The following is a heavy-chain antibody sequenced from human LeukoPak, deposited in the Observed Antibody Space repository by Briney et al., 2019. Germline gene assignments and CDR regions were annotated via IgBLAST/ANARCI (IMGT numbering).Heavy chain of an antibody. D-gene: IGHD6-13*01. Sequence: PGGSLRLSCAASGFTFSSYAMSWVRQAPGKGLEWVSVISGSGDSTYYADSVKGRFTISRDNSKNTVYLQMNSLRAEDTAVYYCAKVIPGIAAAGTDIWGQGTLVTVSS. J-gene: IGHJ4*02. V-gene: IGHV3-23*01. CDR1: GFTFSSYA. CDR3: AKVIPGIAAAGTDI. CDR2: ISGSGDST.